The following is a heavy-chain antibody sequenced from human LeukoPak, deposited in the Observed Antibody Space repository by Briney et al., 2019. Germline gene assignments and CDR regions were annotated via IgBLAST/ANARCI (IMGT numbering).Heavy chain of an antibody. CDR3: ATPNGSWRAFDI. CDR2: ISSSGSTI. CDR1: GFTFSSYE. V-gene: IGHV3-48*03. Sequence: GGSLRLSCAASGFTFSSYEMNWVRQAPGKGLEWVSYISSSGSTIYYADSVKGRFTISRDNAKNSLYLQMNSLRAEDTAVYYCATPNGSWRAFDIWGQGTMVTVSS. D-gene: IGHD6-13*01. J-gene: IGHJ3*02.